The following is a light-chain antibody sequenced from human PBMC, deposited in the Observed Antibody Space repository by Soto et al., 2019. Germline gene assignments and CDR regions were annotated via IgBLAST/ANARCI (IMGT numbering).Light chain of an antibody. CDR2: AAS. V-gene: IGKV1-39*01. Sequence: DIQMTQSPSSLSAAVGDRVTITCRASRALSTDLNWYQQRPGKAPTLLIYAASTFQSGVPSMFTGSGSGTDFPLTISSRQPEDFVTYYWQPGQGIPYTFGQGTKLEI. CDR3: QPGQGIPYT. CDR1: RALSTD. J-gene: IGKJ2*01.